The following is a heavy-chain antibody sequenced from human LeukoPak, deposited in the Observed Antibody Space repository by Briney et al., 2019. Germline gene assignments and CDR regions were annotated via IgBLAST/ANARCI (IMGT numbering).Heavy chain of an antibody. Sequence: PGRSLRLSCAASGFIFDTYGRLWVRQAPGKGLEWVAVIAYDGSNKVYADSVKSRFTISRDNSKNTLYLQMNSLRGEDTAVYYCAKEKAIATINYGLDVWGQGTTVTVSS. V-gene: IGHV3-30*18. D-gene: IGHD1-1*01. CDR2: IAYDGSNK. CDR3: AKEKAIATINYGLDV. J-gene: IGHJ6*02. CDR1: GFIFDTYG.